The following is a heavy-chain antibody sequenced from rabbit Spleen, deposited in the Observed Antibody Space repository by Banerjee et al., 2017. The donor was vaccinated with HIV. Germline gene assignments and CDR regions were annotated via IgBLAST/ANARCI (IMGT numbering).Heavy chain of an antibody. Sequence: QSLEESGGGLVKPGASLTLTCTASGFDFSSYYMCWVRQAPGKGVEWIGCIYIGSGNTYYASWAKGRFTISRTSSTTVTLQMTSLTAADTATYFCARSNPDINNGIDLWGQGTLVTVS. CDR2: IYIGSGNT. V-gene: IGHV1S40*01. CDR3: ARSNPDINNGIDL. CDR1: GFDFSSYY. D-gene: IGHD5-1*01. J-gene: IGHJ6*01.